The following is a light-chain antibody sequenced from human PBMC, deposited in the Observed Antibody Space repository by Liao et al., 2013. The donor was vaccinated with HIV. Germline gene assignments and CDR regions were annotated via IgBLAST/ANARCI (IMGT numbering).Light chain of an antibody. CDR1: NIGSKS. Sequence: SYELTQPPSVSVAPGKTARITCGGNNIGSKSVHWYQQKPGQAPVLVIYYDSDRPSGIPERFSGSNSGNTATLTIRGTQALDEADYYCQTWDTNSWVFGGGTKLTVL. CDR2: YDS. V-gene: IGLV3-21*01. CDR3: QTWDTNSWV. J-gene: IGLJ3*02.